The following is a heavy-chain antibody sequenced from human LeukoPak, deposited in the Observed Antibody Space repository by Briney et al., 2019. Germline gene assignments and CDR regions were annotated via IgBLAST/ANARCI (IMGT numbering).Heavy chain of an antibody. J-gene: IGHJ4*02. CDR2: VNPDSGDT. CDR3: TRDWTY. Sequence: ASVTVSCTSSGYTFTNYDINWVRQAAGQGLEWMGWVNPDSGDTGFAQKFQGRRTITTNTSARIAYMEMSGLTSEDTAVYYCTRDWTYWGPGTLVAVSS. D-gene: IGHD1-1*01. V-gene: IGHV1-8*01. CDR1: GYTFTNYD.